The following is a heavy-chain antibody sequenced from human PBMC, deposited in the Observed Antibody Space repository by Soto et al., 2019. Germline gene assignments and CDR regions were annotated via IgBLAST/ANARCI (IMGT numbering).Heavy chain of an antibody. V-gene: IGHV4-39*01. CDR1: GGSISSSSYY. D-gene: IGHD2-2*01. Sequence: SETLSLTCTVSGGSISSSSYYWGWIRQPPGKGLEWIGSIYYSGSTYYNPSLKSRVTISVDTSKNQFSLKLSSVTAADTAVYYCARALVGYCISTSCYYFDYWGQGTLVTVSS. CDR3: ARALVGYCISTSCYYFDY. CDR2: IYYSGST. J-gene: IGHJ4*02.